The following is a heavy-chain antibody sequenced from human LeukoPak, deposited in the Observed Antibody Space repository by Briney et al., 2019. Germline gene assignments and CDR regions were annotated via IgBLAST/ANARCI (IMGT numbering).Heavy chain of an antibody. CDR1: GFSLSTSGVG. D-gene: IGHD2-15*01. J-gene: IGHJ5*02. Sequence: SGPTLVKPTRTLTLTCTFSGFSLSTSGVGVGWIRQPPGKALEWLALIYWDDDKRYSPSLKSRLTITKDTSKNQVVLTMTNMDPVDTATYYCAHRRVGPKGDNWFDPWGQGTLVTVSS. CDR3: AHRRVGPKGDNWFDP. V-gene: IGHV2-5*02. CDR2: IYWDDDK.